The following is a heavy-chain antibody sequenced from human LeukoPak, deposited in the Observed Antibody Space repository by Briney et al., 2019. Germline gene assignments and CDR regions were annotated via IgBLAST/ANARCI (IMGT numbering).Heavy chain of an antibody. Sequence: PGGSLRLSCAASGFTFSSYSMNWVRQAPGKGLEWVSSISSSSIYIYYADSLKGRFTISRDNSKNTLYLQMNSLRAEDTAVYYCARRRDGYNWSPVGSFEYWGKGPLVTVSS. V-gene: IGHV3-21*01. CDR3: ARRRDGYNWSPVGSFEY. J-gene: IGHJ4*02. CDR1: GFTFSSYS. D-gene: IGHD5-24*01. CDR2: ISSSSIYI.